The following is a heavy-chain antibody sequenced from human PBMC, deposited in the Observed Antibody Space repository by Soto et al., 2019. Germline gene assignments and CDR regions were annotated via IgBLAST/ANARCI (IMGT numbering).Heavy chain of an antibody. CDR1: GGSIRSSNYY. CDR3: ATSNWFNP. CDR2: IYYSGST. V-gene: IGHV4-39*01. Sequence: QLQLQASGPGLVKPSETLSLTCTVSGGSIRSSNYYWGWLRQPPGKGLEWIGSIYYSGSTYYNPSLKSRVTTPVDTSKNHFSLKLSSVTAADTAVYYCATSNWFNPWGQGTLVTVSS. J-gene: IGHJ5*02.